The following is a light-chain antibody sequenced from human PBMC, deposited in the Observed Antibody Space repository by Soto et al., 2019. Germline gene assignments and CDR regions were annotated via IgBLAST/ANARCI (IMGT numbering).Light chain of an antibody. CDR2: GAS. CDR1: QSISSSY. Sequence: EIVLTQSPGPLSLSPGKRATLSCRFSQSISSSYLAWYQQRPGQAPRLLIYGASSRATGIPDRFSGSGSGTECTLTISRLEPEDVAVYYCQQYGSSSWTFGQGTKVDIK. J-gene: IGKJ1*01. V-gene: IGKV3-20*01. CDR3: QQYGSSSWT.